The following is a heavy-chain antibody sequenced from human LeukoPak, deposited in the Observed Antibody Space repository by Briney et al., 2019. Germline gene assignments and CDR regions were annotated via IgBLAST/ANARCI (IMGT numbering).Heavy chain of an antibody. CDR2: IYYSGST. CDR3: ARDRQNWFDP. V-gene: IGHV4-31*03. CDR1: GGSISSGGYY. J-gene: IGHJ5*02. Sequence: SETQSLTCTVSGGSISSGGYYWSWIRQHPGKGLEWIGYIYYSGSTYYNPSLKSRVTISVDTSKNQFSLKLSSVTAADTAVYYCARDRQNWFDPWGQGTLVTVSS.